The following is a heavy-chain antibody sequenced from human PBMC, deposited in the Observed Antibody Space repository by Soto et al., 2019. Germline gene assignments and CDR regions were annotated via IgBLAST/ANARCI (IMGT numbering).Heavy chain of an antibody. V-gene: IGHV4-34*01. J-gene: IGHJ4*02. D-gene: IGHD5-18*01. CDR1: GGSFSGYY. CDR2: INHSGST. Sequence: PSETLSLTCAVYGGSFSGYYWSWIRQPPGKGLEWIGEINHSGSTSYNPSLKSRVTISVDTSKNQFSLKLCSVNAADTAVYYCARGGDTAMVAFDYWGQGTLVTVSS. CDR3: ARGGDTAMVAFDY.